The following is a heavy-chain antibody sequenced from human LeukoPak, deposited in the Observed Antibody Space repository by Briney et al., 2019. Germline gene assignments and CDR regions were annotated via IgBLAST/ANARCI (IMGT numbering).Heavy chain of an antibody. Sequence: GRSLRLSCAASGFTFDDYAMHWVRQAPGKGLEWVSGISWNSGNTAYGDSVKGRFTISRDNAKNSVYLQMNSLRPEDTALYYCAKGNWELLNGNWFDPWGQGTLVTVSS. CDR2: ISWNSGNT. J-gene: IGHJ5*02. CDR3: AKGNWELLNGNWFDP. D-gene: IGHD1-26*01. CDR1: GFTFDDYA. V-gene: IGHV3-9*01.